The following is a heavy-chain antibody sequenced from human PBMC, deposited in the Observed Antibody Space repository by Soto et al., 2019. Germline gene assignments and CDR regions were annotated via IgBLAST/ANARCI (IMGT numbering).Heavy chain of an antibody. D-gene: IGHD1-1*01. Sequence: GGSLRPSCAAFGFTISGKKYVAWVRQAPGKGLEWVSALYDLDGSFYAASVKGRFTTSSDSSKTTVYLQMNDLRPDDTAVYYCATWHEREHAYDVWGQGTTVTVSS. CDR1: GFTISGKKY. CDR2: LYDLDGS. CDR3: ATWHEREHAYDV. V-gene: IGHV3-53*01. J-gene: IGHJ3*01.